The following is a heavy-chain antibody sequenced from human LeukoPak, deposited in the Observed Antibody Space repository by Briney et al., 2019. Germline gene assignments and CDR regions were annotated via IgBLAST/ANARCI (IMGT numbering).Heavy chain of an antibody. CDR1: GYTFIGYY. D-gene: IGHD3-3*01. J-gene: IGHJ4*02. CDR2: FDPEDGET. Sequence: GASVKVSCKASGYTFIGYYMHWVRQAPGKGLEWMGGFDPEDGETIYAQKLQGRVTMTEDTSTDTAYMELSSLRSEDTAVYYCATTGGTVWSGYQFDYWGQGTLVTVSS. CDR3: ATTGGTVWSGYQFDY. V-gene: IGHV1-24*01.